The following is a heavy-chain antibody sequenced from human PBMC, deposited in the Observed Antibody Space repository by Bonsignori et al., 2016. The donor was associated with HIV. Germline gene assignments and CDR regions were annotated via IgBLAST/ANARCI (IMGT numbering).Heavy chain of an antibody. CDR2: LYFSGST. V-gene: IGHV4-39*07. Sequence: QLQLQESGPGLVKPSETLSLTCSVSGGSISNSNYYWGWIRQPPGKGLEWIGNLYFSGSTYSNPSLKSRVTISGDTSKNQFSLRLSSVTAADTAMYYCARGISGNDYSYYYYMDVWGKGTTVIVSS. CDR3: ARGISGNDYSYYYYMDV. CDR1: GGSISNSNYY. J-gene: IGHJ6*03. D-gene: IGHD1-14*01.